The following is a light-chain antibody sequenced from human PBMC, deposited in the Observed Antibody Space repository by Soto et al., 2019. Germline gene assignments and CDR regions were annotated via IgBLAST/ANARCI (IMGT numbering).Light chain of an antibody. V-gene: IGLV2-8*01. CDR1: ISDVGDYNY. CDR2: EVS. J-gene: IGLJ2*01. Sequence: QSVLTQPPSASGSPGQSVTISCTGTISDVGDYNYVSWYQHHPGKAPKLMIYEVSKRPSGVPDRFSGSKSGNTASLTVSGLQADDEADYYCSSYAGSNNFVVFGGGTKVTVL. CDR3: SSYAGSNNFVV.